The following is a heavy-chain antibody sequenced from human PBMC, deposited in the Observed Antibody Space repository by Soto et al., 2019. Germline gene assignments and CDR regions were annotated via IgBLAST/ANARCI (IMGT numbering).Heavy chain of an antibody. V-gene: IGHV4-39*01. J-gene: IGHJ4*02. D-gene: IGHD3-22*01. Sequence: PSETLSLTCTVSGDSISSSSYYWGWIRQPPGKGLEWIGSIYYSGSTYYNPSLKSRVTISVDTSRIHFSLKLISVTAADTAVYYCARQSYVSGDYFDYWGQGTLVTVSS. CDR2: IYYSGST. CDR1: GDSISSSSYY. CDR3: ARQSYVSGDYFDY.